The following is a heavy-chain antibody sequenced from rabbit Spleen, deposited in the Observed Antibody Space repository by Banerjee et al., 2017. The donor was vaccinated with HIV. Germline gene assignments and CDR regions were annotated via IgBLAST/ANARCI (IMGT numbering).Heavy chain of an antibody. D-gene: IGHD5-1*01. Sequence: QSLEESGGGLDKPGAALTLTCTASGFSFRNGDHMRRGCQAPGKGLEWIACINIVTGKSVYASWAKGRFIMSRTSSTKVTLQMTSLTAADTATYFCARDLVADIGWNFSLWGPGTLVTVS. CDR2: INIVTGKS. CDR3: ARDLVADIGWNFSL. CDR1: GFSFRNGDH. J-gene: IGHJ4*01. V-gene: IGHV1S40*01.